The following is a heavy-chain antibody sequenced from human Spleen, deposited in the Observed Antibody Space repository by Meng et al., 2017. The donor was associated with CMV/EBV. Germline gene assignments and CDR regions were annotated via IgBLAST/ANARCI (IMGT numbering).Heavy chain of an antibody. CDR3: ASYSNIWYVTDY. D-gene: IGHD6-13*01. CDR1: GDSISEDFYY. CDR2: IDYSGST. V-gene: IGHV4-30-4*08. J-gene: IGHJ4*02. Sequence: SETLSLTCKVSGDSISEDFYYWAWIRQPPGKGLEWIGYIDYSGSTYYNPSLKSRVTISVDTSKRQFSLKLSSVTAADTAVYYCASYSNIWYVTDYWGQGTLVTVSS.